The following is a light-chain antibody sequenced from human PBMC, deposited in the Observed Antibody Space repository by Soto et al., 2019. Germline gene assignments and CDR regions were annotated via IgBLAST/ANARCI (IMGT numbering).Light chain of an antibody. Sequence: EILLPHSPGTLSLSPGERATLSCTASQSVSSSYLAWYQHKPGQAPRLLIYGASTRATGVPDRFSGSGSGTEFTLTISKLEPEDFAVYYCQQYGSSYLYTFGQGTKVDNK. CDR3: QQYGSSYLYT. J-gene: IGKJ2*01. CDR1: QSVSSSY. CDR2: GAS. V-gene: IGKV3-20*01.